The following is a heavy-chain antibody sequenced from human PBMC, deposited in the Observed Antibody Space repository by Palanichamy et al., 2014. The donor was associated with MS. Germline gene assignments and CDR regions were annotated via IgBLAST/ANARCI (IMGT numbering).Heavy chain of an antibody. CDR2: IYYSGST. CDR3: TRHGRYSSGWAYFDY. J-gene: IGHJ4*02. D-gene: IGHD6-19*01. Sequence: QLQLQESGPGLVKPSETLSLTCTVSGGSISTSYYWGWIRQPPEKGLEWIGSIYYSGSTYYSPSLKSRVTISVDTSKNQFSLKLSSVTAADTAVYYCTRHGRYSSGWAYFDYWGQGTLVTVSS. V-gene: IGHV4-39*01. CDR1: GGSISTSYY.